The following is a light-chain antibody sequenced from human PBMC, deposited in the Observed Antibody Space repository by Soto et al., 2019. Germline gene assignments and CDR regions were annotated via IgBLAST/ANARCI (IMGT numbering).Light chain of an antibody. J-gene: IGLJ2*01. Sequence: QSALTQPASVSGXXXXSXXXXXXGXXXXVGGYNYVSWYQQHPGKAPKLMIYDVSNRPSGVSNRFSGSKSGNTASLTISGLQAEDEADYYCSSYTTSGSLVFGGGTKLTVL. V-gene: IGLV2-14*01. CDR3: SSYTTSGSLV. CDR2: DVS. CDR1: XXXVGGYNY.